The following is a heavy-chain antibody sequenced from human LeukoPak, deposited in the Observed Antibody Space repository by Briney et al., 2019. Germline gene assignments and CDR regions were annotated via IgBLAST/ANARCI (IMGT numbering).Heavy chain of an antibody. CDR3: ARGPYSYDSSGAFDI. D-gene: IGHD3-22*01. Sequence: SETLSLTCTVSGDSISSGDYYWSWIRQPAGKGLEWIGRISSGSTNYNPSLKSRVTISVDTSKNQFSLKLSSVTAADTAVYFCARGPYSYDSSGAFDIWGQGTMVTVSS. V-gene: IGHV4-61*02. J-gene: IGHJ3*02. CDR1: GDSISSGDYY. CDR2: ISSGST.